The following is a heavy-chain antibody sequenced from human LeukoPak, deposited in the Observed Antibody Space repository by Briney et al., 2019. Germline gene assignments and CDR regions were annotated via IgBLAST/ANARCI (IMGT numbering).Heavy chain of an antibody. D-gene: IGHD3-22*01. V-gene: IGHV3-74*01. Sequence: GGSLRLSCAASGFTFSNYWMHWVRQAPGKGLVWVSRINSDGINTSYADSVKGRFTISRDNAKNTLNLQMNSLRAEDTAVYYCARDLGQYYDASDNWFDPWGQGTLVTVSS. CDR3: ARDLGQYYDASDNWFDP. CDR2: INSDGINT. J-gene: IGHJ5*02. CDR1: GFTFSNYW.